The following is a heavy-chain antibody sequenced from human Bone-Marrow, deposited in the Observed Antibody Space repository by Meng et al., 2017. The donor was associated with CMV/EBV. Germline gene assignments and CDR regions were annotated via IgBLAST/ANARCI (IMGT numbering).Heavy chain of an antibody. CDR1: GFTFSSYG. CDR2: IRYDGSNK. Sequence: GGPLRLSCAASGFTFSSYGMHWVRQAPGKGLEWVAFIRYDGSNKYYADSVKGRFSISRDNSKNTLYLQMNSLRAEDTAVYYCVGDIVVVPAAIRVPYGMDVWGQGTTVTVSS. V-gene: IGHV3-30*02. D-gene: IGHD2-2*02. J-gene: IGHJ6*02. CDR3: VGDIVVVPAAIRVPYGMDV.